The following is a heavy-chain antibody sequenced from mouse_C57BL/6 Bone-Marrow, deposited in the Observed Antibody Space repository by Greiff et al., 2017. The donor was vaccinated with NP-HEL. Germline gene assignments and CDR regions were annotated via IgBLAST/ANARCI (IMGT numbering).Heavy chain of an antibody. CDR1: GYTFTSYW. CDR2: IDPSDSYT. J-gene: IGHJ1*03. CDR3: ARRGYYYGSSCYWYFDV. V-gene: IGHV1-50*01. Sequence: QVQLQQPGAELVKPGASVKLSCKASGYTFTSYWMQWVKQRPGQGLEWIGEIDPSDSYTNSNQKFKGKATLTVDTSSSTAYMQLSSLTSEDSAVYYCARRGYYYGSSCYWYFDVWGTGTTVTVSS. D-gene: IGHD1-1*01.